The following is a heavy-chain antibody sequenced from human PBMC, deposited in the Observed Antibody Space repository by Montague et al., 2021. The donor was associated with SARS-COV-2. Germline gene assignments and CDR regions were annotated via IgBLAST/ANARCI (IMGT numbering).Heavy chain of an antibody. CDR3: ASSKGAYNWIDT. CDR1: TGSISTYY. J-gene: IGHJ5*02. Sequence: SETLSLTCNFSTGSISTYYWSCIRQTPGKGLEWLGYIYYDGSATYNPSLSSRVTMSVDASKTQFSLRLTSVTAADTAVYYCASSKGAYNWIDTWGQGSLVTVSS. V-gene: IGHV4-59*13. CDR2: IYYDGSA. D-gene: IGHD3-16*01.